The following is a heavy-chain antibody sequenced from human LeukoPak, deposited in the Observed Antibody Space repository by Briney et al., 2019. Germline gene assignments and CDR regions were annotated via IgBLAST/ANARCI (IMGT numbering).Heavy chain of an antibody. J-gene: IGHJ4*02. D-gene: IGHD2-8*02. V-gene: IGHV3-74*01. Sequence: EGSLRLSCAASGFTFSTYWMHWVRQAPGKGLVWVSGIRGDESKTTYADSVKGRFTISRDNAKNTLYLQMNSLRAEDTAVYYCARDTVSAFDYWGQGALVTVSS. CDR3: ARDTVSAFDY. CDR1: GFTFSTYW. CDR2: IRGDESKT.